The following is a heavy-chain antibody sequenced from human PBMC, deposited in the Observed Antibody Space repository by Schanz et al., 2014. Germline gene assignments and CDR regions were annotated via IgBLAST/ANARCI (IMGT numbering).Heavy chain of an antibody. CDR1: GFTFRNYG. Sequence: EVQLLESGGGLVQPGGSLRLSCAASGFTFRNYGMSWVRQAPGQGLEWVSAISGSGGSTYYADSVKGRFTISRDNSKNSLYLQMNSLRVEDTAVYYCARDLISSGWYGWGQGTLVTVSS. V-gene: IGHV3-23*01. J-gene: IGHJ4*02. CDR3: ARDLISSGWYG. CDR2: ISGSGGST. D-gene: IGHD6-19*01.